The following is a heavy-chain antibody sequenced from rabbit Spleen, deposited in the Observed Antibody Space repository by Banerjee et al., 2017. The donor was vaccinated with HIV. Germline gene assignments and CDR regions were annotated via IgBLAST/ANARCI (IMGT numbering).Heavy chain of an antibody. CDR1: GFSFNGFSFNGGYD. Sequence: LEESGGGLVKPGASLTLTCKASGFSFNGFSFNGGYDMCWVRQAPGKGLEWIACIDTSDGDTDYANWPKGRFTISKTSSTTVTLQMTSLTAADTATYFCARDTGTSFSTYGMDLWGPGTLVTVS. CDR2: IDTSDGDT. D-gene: IGHD8-1*01. CDR3: ARDTGTSFSTYGMDL. J-gene: IGHJ6*01. V-gene: IGHV1S40*01.